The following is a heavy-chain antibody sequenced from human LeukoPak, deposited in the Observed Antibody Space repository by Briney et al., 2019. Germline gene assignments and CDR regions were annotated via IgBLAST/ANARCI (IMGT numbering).Heavy chain of an antibody. Sequence: ASVKVSCKASGYTFTGYYMHWVRQAPGQGLEWMGWINPNSGGTNYAQKFQGWVTMTRDTSISTAYMELSRLRSDDTAVYYCVRDSYCSGGSCYSGGFDYWGQGTLVTVSS. CDR2: INPNSGGT. V-gene: IGHV1-2*04. D-gene: IGHD2-15*01. CDR3: VRDSYCSGGSCYSGGFDY. CDR1: GYTFTGYY. J-gene: IGHJ4*02.